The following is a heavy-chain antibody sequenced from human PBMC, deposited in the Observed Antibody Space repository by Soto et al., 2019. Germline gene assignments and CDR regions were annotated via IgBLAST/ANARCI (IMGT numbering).Heavy chain of an antibody. CDR2: IYYSGST. CDR1: GGSISSGDYY. J-gene: IGHJ4*02. V-gene: IGHV4-30-4*01. D-gene: IGHD4-4*01. Sequence: KPSETLSLTCTVSGGSISSGDYYWSWIRQPPGKGLEWIGYIYYSGSTYYNPSLKSRVTISVDTSKNQFSLKLSSVTAADTAVYYCARTFYSNYPLVYFDYWGQGTLVTGSS. CDR3: ARTFYSNYPLVYFDY.